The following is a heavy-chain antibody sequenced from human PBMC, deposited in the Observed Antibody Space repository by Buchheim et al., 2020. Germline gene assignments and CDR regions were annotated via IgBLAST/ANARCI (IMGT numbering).Heavy chain of an antibody. J-gene: IGHJ4*02. CDR2: IWYDGSNK. CDR3: ARDRESYDSSGYFFDY. V-gene: IGHV3-33*01. Sequence: QVQLVESGGGVVQPGRSLRLPCAASGFTFSSYGMHWVRQAPGKGLEWVAVIWYDGSNKYYADSVKGRFTISRDNSKNTLYLQMNSLRAEDTAVYYCARDRESYDSSGYFFDYWGQGTL. CDR1: GFTFSSYG. D-gene: IGHD3-22*01.